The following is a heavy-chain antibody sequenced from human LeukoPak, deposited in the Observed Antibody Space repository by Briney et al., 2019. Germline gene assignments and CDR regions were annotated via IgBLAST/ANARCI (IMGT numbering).Heavy chain of an antibody. CDR2: ISSSSSYI. V-gene: IGHV3-21*01. CDR3: ARARGNSWYSDY. CDR1: GFTFSSYG. D-gene: IGHD6-13*01. Sequence: PGRSLRLSCAASGFTFSSYGMHWVRQAPGKGLEWVSSISSSSSYIYYTDSVKGRFTISRDHANNSLYLQMNSLRAEDTAVYYCARARGNSWYSDYWGQEPWSPSPQ. J-gene: IGHJ4*01.